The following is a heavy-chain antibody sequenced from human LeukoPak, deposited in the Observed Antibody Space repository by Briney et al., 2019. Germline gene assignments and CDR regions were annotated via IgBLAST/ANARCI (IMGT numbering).Heavy chain of an antibody. CDR1: GYTFTSYY. Sequence: ASVKVSCRASGYTFTSYYMHWVRQAPGQGLEWMGIINPSGGSTSYAQKFQGRVTMTRDTSTSTVYMELSSLRSEDTAAYYCARDASVRLRLGELSYSSYYFDYWGQGTLVTVSS. D-gene: IGHD3-16*02. CDR2: INPSGGST. V-gene: IGHV1-46*01. J-gene: IGHJ4*02. CDR3: ARDASVRLRLGELSYSSYYFDY.